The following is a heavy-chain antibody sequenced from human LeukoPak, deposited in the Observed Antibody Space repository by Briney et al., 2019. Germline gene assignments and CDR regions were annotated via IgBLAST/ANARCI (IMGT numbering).Heavy chain of an antibody. V-gene: IGHV6-1*01. Sequence: SRTLSLTCAISGDSVSSNSAAWNWIRQSPSRGLEWLGRTYYRSKWYNDYAVSVKSRITINPDTSKNQFSLQLNSVTPEDTAVYYCARVFTIAAAGTFAYYFDYWGQGTLVTVSS. CDR3: ARVFTIAAAGTFAYYFDY. CDR1: GDSVSSNSAA. D-gene: IGHD6-13*01. CDR2: TYYRSKWYN. J-gene: IGHJ4*02.